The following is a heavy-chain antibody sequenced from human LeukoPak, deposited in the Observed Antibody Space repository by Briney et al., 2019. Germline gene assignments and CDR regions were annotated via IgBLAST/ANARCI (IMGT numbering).Heavy chain of an antibody. CDR3: AREPSNYAGY. D-gene: IGHD4-11*01. CDR1: GFTFSNYG. Sequence: AGSLRLSCAASGFTFSNYGMTWGRQPPGKGLEWVSASSRSGDSTYYADSVKGRFTISSDNSKKTLYLLMGSLRTDDTALYYCAREPSNYAGYWGQGTLVTVSS. V-gene: IGHV3-23*01. CDR2: SSRSGDST. J-gene: IGHJ4*02.